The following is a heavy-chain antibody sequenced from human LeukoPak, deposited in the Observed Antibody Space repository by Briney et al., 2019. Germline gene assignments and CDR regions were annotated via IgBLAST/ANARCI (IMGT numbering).Heavy chain of an antibody. CDR3: ARGGGVGAVADHFDY. J-gene: IGHJ4*02. CDR2: ISAYNGNT. V-gene: IGHV1-18*01. Sequence: ASVKVSCKASGYIFTSYAISWVRQAPGQGLEWMGWISAYNGNTDYAQKLKGRVTMTTDTSTSTAYMELRSLRSYDTAVYYCARGGGVGAVADHFDYWGQGTLVTVSS. D-gene: IGHD6-19*01. CDR1: GYIFTSYA.